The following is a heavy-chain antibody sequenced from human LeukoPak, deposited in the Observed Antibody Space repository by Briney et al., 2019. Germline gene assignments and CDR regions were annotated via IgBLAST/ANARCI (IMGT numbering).Heavy chain of an antibody. V-gene: IGHV4-61*02. J-gene: IGHJ3*02. CDR3: ARDEYTIFGVVAPGAFDI. Sequence: SQTLSLTCTVSGGSISSGSYYWSWIRQPAGKGLEWIGRIYTSGTTKYNPSLKSRVTISVDTSKNQFSLKLSSVTAADTAIYYCARDEYTIFGVVAPGAFDIWGQGTMVTVSS. CDR1: GGSISSGSYY. D-gene: IGHD3-3*01. CDR2: IYTSGTT.